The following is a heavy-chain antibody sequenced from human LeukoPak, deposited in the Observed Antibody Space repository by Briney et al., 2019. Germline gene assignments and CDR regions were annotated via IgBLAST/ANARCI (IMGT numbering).Heavy chain of an antibody. D-gene: IGHD3-16*02. Sequence: PGGSLILSCAASGFTFSSYAMSWVRPAPGKGLAWVSAISGSGGSTYYADSVKGRFTISRDNSKNTLYLQMNSLRAEDTAVYYCAKVPITFGGVIVLYYFDYWGQGTLVTVSS. CDR3: AKVPITFGGVIVLYYFDY. CDR1: GFTFSSYA. V-gene: IGHV3-23*01. CDR2: ISGSGGST. J-gene: IGHJ4*02.